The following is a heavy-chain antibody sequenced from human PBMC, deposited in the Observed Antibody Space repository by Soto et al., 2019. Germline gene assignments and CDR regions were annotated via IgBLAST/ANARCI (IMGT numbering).Heavy chain of an antibody. D-gene: IGHD1-26*01. CDR3: AREYPVHSAYFDY. CDR2: MYYSGNV. V-gene: IGHV4-59*01. Sequence: QVQLQESGPGLVKPSETLSLTCTVSGASISRYYWSWIRQSPGKGLEWIGYMYYSGNVNYNPSLRSRITISVDTSKNQFSLNLNSVTAADTAVYYCAREYPVHSAYFDYWGQGILVTVSS. CDR1: GASISRYY. J-gene: IGHJ4*02.